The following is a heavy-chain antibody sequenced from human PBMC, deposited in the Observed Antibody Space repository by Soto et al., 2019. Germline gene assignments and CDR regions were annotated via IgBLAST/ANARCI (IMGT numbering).Heavy chain of an antibody. Sequence: QVQLVQSGAEVKKPGASVKVSCKASGYPFTNYGINWVRQAPGTGLEGRGWLSASNGNTNYAQRVQGRVTMTTDTSTSTAYVELGSLRCDDAAVYYCAGSQSGDYEGCGYWGQGTLVTVSS. J-gene: IGHJ4*02. V-gene: IGHV1-18*01. CDR3: AGSQSGDYEGCGY. D-gene: IGHD4-17*01. CDR2: LSASNGNT. CDR1: GYPFTNYG.